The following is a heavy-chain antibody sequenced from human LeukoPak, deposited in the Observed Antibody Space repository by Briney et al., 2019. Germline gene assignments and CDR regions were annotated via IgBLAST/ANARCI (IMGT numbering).Heavy chain of an antibody. D-gene: IGHD4-23*01. V-gene: IGHV1-2*06. J-gene: IGHJ5*02. Sequence: ASXRVSCKASGYTFTAYFIHWVRQAPGQGLEWMGRINPNSGGANYVQKFQGRVPITRDSSITTAYMELSRLRSDDTAMYYCARDQGDGGNTFDPWGQGTLVTVSS. CDR2: INPNSGGA. CDR1: GYTFTAYF. CDR3: ARDQGDGGNTFDP.